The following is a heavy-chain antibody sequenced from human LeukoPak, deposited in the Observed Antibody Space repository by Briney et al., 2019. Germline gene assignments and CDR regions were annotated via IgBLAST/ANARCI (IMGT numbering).Heavy chain of an antibody. V-gene: IGHV3-11*01. CDR2: ISSSGSTI. Sequence: GGSLRLPCAASGFTFSDYYMSWIRQAPGKGLEWVSYISSSGSTIYYADSVKGRFTISRDNAKNSLYLQMNSLRAEDTAVYYCARREDYNWFDPWGQGTLVTVSS. D-gene: IGHD1-26*01. CDR1: GFTFSDYY. J-gene: IGHJ5*02. CDR3: ARREDYNWFDP.